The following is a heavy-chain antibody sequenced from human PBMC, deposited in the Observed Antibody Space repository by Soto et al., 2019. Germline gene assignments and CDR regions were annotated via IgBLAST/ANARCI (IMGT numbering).Heavy chain of an antibody. CDR1: GFTFSSYE. CDR3: VRDHNVLMVYALDL. J-gene: IGHJ2*01. CDR2: ISSSGSTI. Sequence: GGSLRLSCAASGFTFSSYEMNWVRQAPGKGLEWVSYISSSGSTIYYADSVKGRFTISRDNAKNSLYLQMNSLRAEDTAVYYCVRDHNVLMVYALDLWGRGTLVTVSS. V-gene: IGHV3-48*03. D-gene: IGHD2-8*01.